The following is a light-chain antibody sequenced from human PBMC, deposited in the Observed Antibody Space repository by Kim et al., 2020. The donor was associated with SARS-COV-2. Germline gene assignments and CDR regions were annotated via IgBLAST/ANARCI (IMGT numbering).Light chain of an antibody. CDR1: QDIRND. Sequence: SASVGDRVTITCRASQDIRNDLGWYQQNPGRAPKRLIYGASSLQSGVPSRFSGSGPGTEFTLTISSLQPEDFATYFCLQHNTYPITFGRGTRLEIK. V-gene: IGKV1-17*01. CDR2: GAS. CDR3: LQHNTYPIT. J-gene: IGKJ5*01.